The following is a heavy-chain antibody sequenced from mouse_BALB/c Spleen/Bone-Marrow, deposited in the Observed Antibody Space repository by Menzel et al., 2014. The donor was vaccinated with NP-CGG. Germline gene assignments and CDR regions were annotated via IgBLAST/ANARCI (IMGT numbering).Heavy chain of an antibody. CDR3: AKGEYAKRYYAMDY. CDR2: IWGDGST. D-gene: IGHD2-10*02. Sequence: VQVVESGPGLVAPSQSLSITCTVSGFSLTSYGVSWVRQSPGKGLEWLGVIWGDGSTNYHSALISRLSISEDNSKSQLFLKLNSLQTDDTATYYCAKGEYAKRYYAMDYWGQGTSVTVSS. V-gene: IGHV2-3*01. CDR1: GFSLTSYG. J-gene: IGHJ4*01.